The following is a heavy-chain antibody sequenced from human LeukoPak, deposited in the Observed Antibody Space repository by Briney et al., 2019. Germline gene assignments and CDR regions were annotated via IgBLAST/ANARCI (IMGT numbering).Heavy chain of an antibody. CDR1: GGTFSSYA. D-gene: IGHD3-16*02. J-gene: IGHJ4*02. CDR3: ARGYDYVWGSYRFLPY. Sequence: SVKVSCKASGGTFSSYAISWVRQAPGQGLEWMGGIIPIFGTANYAQKFQGRGTITADESTSTAYMELSSLRSEDTAVYYCARGYDYVWGSYRFLPYWGQGTLVTVSS. V-gene: IGHV1-69*13. CDR2: IIPIFGTA.